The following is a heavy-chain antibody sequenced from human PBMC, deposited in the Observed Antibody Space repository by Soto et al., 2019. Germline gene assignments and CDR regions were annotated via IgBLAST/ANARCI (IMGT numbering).Heavy chain of an antibody. D-gene: IGHD6-13*01. CDR2: IIPIFGTA. J-gene: IGHJ4*02. V-gene: IGHV1-69*13. CDR3: ARDGIAAAGDDY. CDR1: GGTISSYA. Sequence: VKVSCKASGGTISSYAISWVRQAPGQGLEWMGGIIPIFGTANYAQKFQGRVTITADESTSTAYMELSSLRSEDTAVYYCARDGIAAAGDDYWGQGTLVTVSS.